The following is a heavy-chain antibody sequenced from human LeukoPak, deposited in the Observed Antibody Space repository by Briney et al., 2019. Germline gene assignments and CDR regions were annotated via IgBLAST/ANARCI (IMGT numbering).Heavy chain of an antibody. CDR1: GFSFRSYS. Sequence: PGGSLRLSCAASGFSFRSYSMNWVRQAPGKGLEWVSFISGSSSTIYYADSVKGRFTISRDNAKNSLYLQMNSLRAEDTAVYYCARSGDLPHYYYGMDVWGQGTTVTVSS. J-gene: IGHJ6*02. CDR2: ISGSSSTI. V-gene: IGHV3-48*04. CDR3: ARSGDLPHYYYGMDV. D-gene: IGHD4-17*01.